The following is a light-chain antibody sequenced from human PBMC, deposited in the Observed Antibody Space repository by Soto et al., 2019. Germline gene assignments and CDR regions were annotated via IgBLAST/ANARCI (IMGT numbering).Light chain of an antibody. CDR3: QQRSNWPKT. V-gene: IGKV3-11*01. Sequence: EIVLTHSPATLSLSPGERATLSCSASQSVSSFLAWYQQKPGQAPRLLIYDASHRATGIPARFSGSGSGTDFTLTISSLEPEDFAVYYGQQRSNWPKTFGQGTKVDIK. J-gene: IGKJ1*01. CDR1: QSVSSF. CDR2: DAS.